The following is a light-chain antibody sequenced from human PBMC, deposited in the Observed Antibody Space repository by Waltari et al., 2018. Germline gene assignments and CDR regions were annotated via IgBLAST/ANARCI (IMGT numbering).Light chain of an antibody. V-gene: IGKV1-NL1*01. CDR2: GAS. CDR1: QAINKF. Sequence: DFQFTQSPSSLSASVGHTDPITCRASQAINKFLAWYQQTPGKAPQLLLYGASRLQTGVPSRFSGSGSGTDFTLTINSLQPEDFATYYCQQYFSSPYNFGQGTKLDIK. CDR3: QQYFSSPYN. J-gene: IGKJ2*01.